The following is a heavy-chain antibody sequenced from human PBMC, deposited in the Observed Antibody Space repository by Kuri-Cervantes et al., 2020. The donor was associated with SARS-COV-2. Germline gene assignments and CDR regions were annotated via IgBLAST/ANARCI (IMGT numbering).Heavy chain of an antibody. CDR2: ISSGRRSI. J-gene: IGHJ4*02. D-gene: IGHD1-20*01. V-gene: IGHV3-48*01. CDR1: GFTFGASD. CDR3: VRGIVGPGYGITGSYLDS. Sequence: GESLKISCAASGFTFGASDMNWVRQSPGKGLEWVSYISSGRRSIYYTDAVKGRITISRDNGKNSLFLQMNSLRAEDTAVYYCVRGIVGPGYGITGSYLDSWGQGVLVTVSS.